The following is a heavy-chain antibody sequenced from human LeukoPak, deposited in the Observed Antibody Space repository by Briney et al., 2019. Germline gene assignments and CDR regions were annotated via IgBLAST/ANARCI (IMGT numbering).Heavy chain of an antibody. CDR2: IIPIFGTA. CDR3: ARSEYYYGSGSKRHKGGWFDP. V-gene: IGHV1-69*06. Sequence: SVKVSCKASRGTFSNYAISWVRQAPGQGLEWMGGIIPIFGTANFAQKFQGRVTITADKSTSTAYMELSSLRSEDTAVYYCARSEYYYGSGSKRHKGGWFDPWGQGTLVTVSS. J-gene: IGHJ5*02. CDR1: RGTFSNYA. D-gene: IGHD3-10*01.